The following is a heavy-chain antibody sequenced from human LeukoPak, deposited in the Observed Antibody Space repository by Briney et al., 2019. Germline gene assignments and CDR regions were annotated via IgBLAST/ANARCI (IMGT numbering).Heavy chain of an antibody. D-gene: IGHD2-2*03. Sequence: GESLKISCKGSGYSFPIYWIAGVRQMPGKGLEWMGIIYPVESNIRYSPSFQGQVTISADKSISTAYLQWSSLKASDTAMYYCARPPSRGYSSSFEYWGQGTLVTASS. CDR1: GYSFPIYW. CDR2: IYPVESNI. CDR3: ARPPSRGYSSSFEY. J-gene: IGHJ4*02. V-gene: IGHV5-51*01.